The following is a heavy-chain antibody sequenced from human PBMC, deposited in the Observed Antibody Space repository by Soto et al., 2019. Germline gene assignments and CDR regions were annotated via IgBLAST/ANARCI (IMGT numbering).Heavy chain of an antibody. Sequence: SETLSLTCTVSGGSISSYYWSLIRQPPGKGLEWIGYIYYSGSTNYNPSLKSRVTISVDTSKNQFSLKLSSVTAADTAVYYCARLGYDFWSGYFRVGASYYYYYMDVWGKGTTVTVSS. CDR3: ARLGYDFWSGYFRVGASYYYYYMDV. CDR1: GGSISSYY. V-gene: IGHV4-59*08. D-gene: IGHD3-3*01. J-gene: IGHJ6*03. CDR2: IYYSGST.